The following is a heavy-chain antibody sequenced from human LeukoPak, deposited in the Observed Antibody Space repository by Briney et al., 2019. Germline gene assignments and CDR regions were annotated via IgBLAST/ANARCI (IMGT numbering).Heavy chain of an antibody. J-gene: IGHJ6*03. V-gene: IGHV4-4*09. CDR2: IYTSGST. CDR3: ARSIAARTPYYYYYYMDV. Sequence: SETLSLTCTVSGGSVSSYYWSWIRQTPGKGLEWIGYIYTSGSTNYYPSLKSRVTISVDTSKNQFSLKLSSVTAADTAVYYCARSIAARTPYYYYYYMDVWGKGTTVTVSS. D-gene: IGHD6-6*01. CDR1: GGSVSSYY.